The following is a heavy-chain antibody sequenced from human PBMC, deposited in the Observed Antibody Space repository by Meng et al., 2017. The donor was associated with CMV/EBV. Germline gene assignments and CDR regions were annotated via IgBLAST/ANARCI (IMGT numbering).Heavy chain of an antibody. J-gene: IGHJ4*02. Sequence: GESLKISCAASGFTFSSYSMNWVRQAPGKGLEWVSSISSSSSYIYYADSVKGRFTISRDNAKNSLYLQMNNLRAEDTAVYYCARGAAARPIDYWGQGTLVTVSS. CDR3: ARGAAARPIDY. CDR1: GFTFSSYS. V-gene: IGHV3-21*01. CDR2: ISSSSSYI. D-gene: IGHD6-6*01.